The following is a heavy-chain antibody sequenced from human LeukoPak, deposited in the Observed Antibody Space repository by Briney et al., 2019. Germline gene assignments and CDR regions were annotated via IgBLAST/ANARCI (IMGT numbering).Heavy chain of an antibody. V-gene: IGHV4-39*07. Sequence: SESLSLTCSVSGDSISLSFYYWGWIRQPPGKALEWIGSVYYSGTTSYNPSLKSRVTISVDMSKNHFSLRLRSVTAADTAMYYCARGTLYRGWSYYLDFWGQGSQVTVSS. CDR1: GDSISLSFYY. J-gene: IGHJ4*02. D-gene: IGHD6-19*01. CDR2: VYYSGTT. CDR3: ARGTLYRGWSYYLDF.